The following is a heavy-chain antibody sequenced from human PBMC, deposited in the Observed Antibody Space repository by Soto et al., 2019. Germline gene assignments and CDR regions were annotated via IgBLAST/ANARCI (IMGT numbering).Heavy chain of an antibody. D-gene: IGHD1-26*01. Sequence: EVQLLESGGGLVQPGGSLRLSCAASGFTFSSIAMSWVRQAPGNGLEWVSEISGSGASTYYADSVKGRFTISKDKSNNTLYLKLNRLPAQDTAVYFCAKDPRYSGTYQAGRLDYWGQGTLVTVAS. V-gene: IGHV3-23*01. CDR2: ISGSGAST. J-gene: IGHJ4*02. CDR1: GFTFSSIA. CDR3: AKDPRYSGTYQAGRLDY.